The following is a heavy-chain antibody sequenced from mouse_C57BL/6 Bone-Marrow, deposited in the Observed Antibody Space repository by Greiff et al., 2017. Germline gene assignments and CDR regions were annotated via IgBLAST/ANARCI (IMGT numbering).Heavy chain of an antibody. CDR1: GFTFTDYY. CDR2: LRNKANGYTT. V-gene: IGHV7-3*01. Sequence: EVMLVESGGGLVQPGGSLSLSCAASGFTFTDYYMSWVRQPPGKALEWLGFLRNKANGYTTEYSASVKGRFTISRDISQSILYLQMNSLRAEYSATYYCASYHYGSSHWYFDVWGTGTTVTVSS. CDR3: ASYHYGSSHWYFDV. D-gene: IGHD1-1*01. J-gene: IGHJ1*03.